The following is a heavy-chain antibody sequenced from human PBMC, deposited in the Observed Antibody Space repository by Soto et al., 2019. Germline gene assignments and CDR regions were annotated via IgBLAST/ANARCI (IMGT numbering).Heavy chain of an antibody. D-gene: IGHD4-17*01. V-gene: IGHV3-23*01. J-gene: IGHJ4*02. CDR1: GFTFSRDG. Sequence: GGSLRLSCAASGFTFSRDGMSWVRQAPGKGLEWVSLITDNGGSTYYADSVKGRFTISRDNTKNTLFLQMNSLRAEDTAVYYCAKERATTTVFDYWGQGALVTVSS. CDR2: ITDNGGST. CDR3: AKERATTTVFDY.